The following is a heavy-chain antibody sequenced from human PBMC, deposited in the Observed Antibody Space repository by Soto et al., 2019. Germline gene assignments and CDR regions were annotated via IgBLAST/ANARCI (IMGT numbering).Heavy chain of an antibody. CDR3: AKHDGGYDRTDAFDI. D-gene: IGHD5-12*01. Sequence: QVQLVQSGAEVKKPGASVKVSCKASGYTFTSYGISWVRRAPGLGLEWMGWISAYNGNTNYAQKLQGRVTMTTDTSTSTAYMELRSLRSDDTAVYYCAKHDGGYDRTDAFDIWGQGTMVTVSS. CDR1: GYTFTSYG. J-gene: IGHJ3*02. CDR2: ISAYNGNT. V-gene: IGHV1-18*01.